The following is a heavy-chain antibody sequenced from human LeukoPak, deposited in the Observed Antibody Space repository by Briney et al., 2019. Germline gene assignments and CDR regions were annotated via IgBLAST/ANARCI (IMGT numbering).Heavy chain of an antibody. J-gene: IGHJ4*02. CDR2: ISGSGGST. V-gene: IGHV3-23*01. CDR3: APTHAKRYSRGGGSDGY. CDR1: GFTFSSYA. D-gene: IGHD5-18*01. Sequence: GGSLRLSCAASGFTFSSYAMSWVRQAPGKGLEWVSAISGSGGSTYYADSVKGRFTISRDNSKNTLYLQMNSLRAEDTAVYYCAPTHAKRYSRGGGSDGYWGQGTLVTVSS.